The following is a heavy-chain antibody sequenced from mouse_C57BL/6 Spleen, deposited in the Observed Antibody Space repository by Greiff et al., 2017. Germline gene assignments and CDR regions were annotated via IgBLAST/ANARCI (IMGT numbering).Heavy chain of an antibody. CDR1: GYTFTSYW. Sequence: VQLHQPGAELVRPGTSVKLSCKASGYTFTSYWMHWVKQRPGQGLEWIGVIDPSDSYPNYNQKFKGKATLTVATSSSTADMQLSSLTSEDSAGYYCARRGGSYCWYCDVWGTGTTVTVSS. CDR2: IDPSDSYP. J-gene: IGHJ1*03. D-gene: IGHD1-1*02. V-gene: IGHV1-59*01. CDR3: ARRGGSYCWYCDV.